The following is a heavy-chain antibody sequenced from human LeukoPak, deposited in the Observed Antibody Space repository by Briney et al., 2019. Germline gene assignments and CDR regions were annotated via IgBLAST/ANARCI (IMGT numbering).Heavy chain of an antibody. D-gene: IGHD6-19*01. CDR1: GGSISSYY. V-gene: IGHV4-59*01. CDR2: IYYSGST. CDR3: ARVKSSGWYQLYYFDY. Sequence: SETLSLTCTVSGGSISSYYWSRIRQPPGKGLEWIGYIYYSGSTNYNPSLKSRVTISVDTSKNQFSLKLSSVTAADTAVYYCARVKSSGWYQLYYFDYWGQGTLVTVSS. J-gene: IGHJ4*02.